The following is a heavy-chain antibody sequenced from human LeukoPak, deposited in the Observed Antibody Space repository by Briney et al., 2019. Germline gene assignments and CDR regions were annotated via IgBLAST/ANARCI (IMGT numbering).Heavy chain of an antibody. D-gene: IGHD3-10*01. J-gene: IGHJ6*02. V-gene: IGHV3-48*04. CDR2: INSRSSTI. CDR3: ARENIDASGDYYTDYGMDV. CDR1: GFTFSSYS. Sequence: GGPLRLSCAASGFTFSSYSMNWVRQTPGKGLEWVSYINSRSSTILYADSVKGRFTISRDNAKDSLYLQMSSLRAEDTAVYYCARENIDASGDYYTDYGMDVWGQGTTVTVSS.